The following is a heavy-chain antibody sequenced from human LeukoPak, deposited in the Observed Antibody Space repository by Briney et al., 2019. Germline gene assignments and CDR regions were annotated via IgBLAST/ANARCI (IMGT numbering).Heavy chain of an antibody. CDR2: INHSGST. D-gene: IGHD2-2*01. CDR3: ARRFRVPFDP. J-gene: IGHJ5*02. Sequence: PSETLSVTCAVYGGSFSGYYWSWIRQPPGKGLEWIGEINHSGSTNYNPSLKSRVTISVDTSKNQFSLKLSSVTAADTAVYYCARRFRVPFDPWGQGTLVTVSS. CDR1: GGSFSGYY. V-gene: IGHV4-34*01.